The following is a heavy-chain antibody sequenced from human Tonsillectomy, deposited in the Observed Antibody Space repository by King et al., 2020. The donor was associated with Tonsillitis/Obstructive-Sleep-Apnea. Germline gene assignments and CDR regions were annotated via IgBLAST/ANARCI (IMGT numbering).Heavy chain of an antibody. CDR3: ARESYYDFWSGYYDMDG. Sequence: QLVQSGGGLVQPRGSLRLSCAASGFTFSDHHMDWVRQAPGQGLEWVGRSRKKVNGYTTEYAASVKGRFAISRDDSKNSVYLQMNSLKTEDTAVYYCARESYYDFWSGYYDMDGWGKGTTVTVSS. V-gene: IGHV3-72*01. CDR2: SRKKVNGYTT. CDR1: GFTFSDHH. D-gene: IGHD3-3*01. J-gene: IGHJ6*03.